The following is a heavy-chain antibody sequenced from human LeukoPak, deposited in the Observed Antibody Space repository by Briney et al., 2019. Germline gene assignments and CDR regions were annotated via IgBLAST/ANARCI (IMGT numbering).Heavy chain of an antibody. CDR2: ISDQT. J-gene: IGHJ4*02. D-gene: IGHD4-17*01. CDR1: GFTFSIYA. Sequence: GGSLRLSCVVSGFTFSIYAMAWVRQAPGKGLEWVSGISDQTYYTDSVRGRFTISRDNSKNTLYLQMNSLRAEDTAVYYCARGQASVTYKYFFDYWGQGTLVTVSS. CDR3: ARGQASVTYKYFFDY. V-gene: IGHV3-23*01.